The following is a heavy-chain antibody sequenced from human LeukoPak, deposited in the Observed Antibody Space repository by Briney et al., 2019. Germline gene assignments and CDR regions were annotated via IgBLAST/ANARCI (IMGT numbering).Heavy chain of an antibody. CDR2: IYTSGST. CDR1: GGSISSYY. D-gene: IGHD6-19*01. Sequence: PSETLSLTCTVSGGSISSYYWSWIRQPAGKGLEWIGRIYTSGSTNYNPSLKSRVTMSVDTSKNQFSLKLSSVTAADTAVYYCARAGAVADTYYFDYWGQGTLVTVSS. CDR3: ARAGAVADTYYFDY. J-gene: IGHJ4*02. V-gene: IGHV4-4*07.